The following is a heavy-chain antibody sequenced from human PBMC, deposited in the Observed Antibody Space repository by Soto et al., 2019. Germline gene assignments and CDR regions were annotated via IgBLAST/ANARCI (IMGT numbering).Heavy chain of an antibody. V-gene: IGHV2-5*02. Sequence: SGPTLVNPTQTLTLTCTFSGFSLSTSGVGVGWIRQPPGKALEWLAPIYWDDDKRYSPSLKSRLTITKDTSKNQVVLTMTNMDPVDTATYYCALTSGWHLIVDYWGQGTLVTVSS. CDR1: GFSLSTSGVG. CDR3: ALTSGWHLIVDY. J-gene: IGHJ4*02. D-gene: IGHD6-19*01. CDR2: IYWDDDK.